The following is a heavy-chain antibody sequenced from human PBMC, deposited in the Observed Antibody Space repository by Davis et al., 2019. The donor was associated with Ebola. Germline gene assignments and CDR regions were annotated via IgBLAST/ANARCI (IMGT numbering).Heavy chain of an antibody. V-gene: IGHV4-34*01. J-gene: IGHJ4*02. Sequence: MPSETLSLTCTVSGGSISSYFWNWIRQPPGKGLEWIGEINHSGSTNYNPSLKSRVTISVDTSKNQFSLKLSSVTAADTAVYYCARGSGISYYFDFWGQGTLVTVSS. CDR3: ARGSGISYYFDF. CDR2: INHSGST. D-gene: IGHD3-10*01. CDR1: GGSISSYF.